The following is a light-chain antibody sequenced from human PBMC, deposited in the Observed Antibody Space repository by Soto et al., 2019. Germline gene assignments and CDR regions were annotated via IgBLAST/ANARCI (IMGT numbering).Light chain of an antibody. J-gene: IGKJ1*01. CDR3: QHFGSSRGT. Sequence: EIVWTQSLGTLSLTPGERATLSCRASQSVDSSYLAWYHQRPGQAPRLLIYGASSRATGIPDRFSGSGSGTDFTLTISRLEPEDFAVYYCQHFGSSRGTFGQGTKVDIK. CDR2: GAS. CDR1: QSVDSSY. V-gene: IGKV3-20*01.